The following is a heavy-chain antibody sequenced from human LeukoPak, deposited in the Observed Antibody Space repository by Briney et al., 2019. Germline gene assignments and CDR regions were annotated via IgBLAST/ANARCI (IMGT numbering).Heavy chain of an antibody. Sequence: PSETLSLSXVMYGGSFTGYYWSWIRQFPGKGLEWIGEISPRGTTYNPSLKSRVTISLDTTKNQFSLILTSMSAADAAVYFCASDSYSSIGYYWSQGTLVTVSS. J-gene: IGHJ4*02. CDR2: ISPRGT. D-gene: IGHD6-13*01. CDR1: GGSFTGYY. CDR3: ASDSYSSIGYY. V-gene: IGHV4-34*01.